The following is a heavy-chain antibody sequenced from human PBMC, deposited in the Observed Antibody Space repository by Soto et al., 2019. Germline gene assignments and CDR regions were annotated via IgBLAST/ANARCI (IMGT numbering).Heavy chain of an antibody. CDR3: ARTPRDGYNFAAFDI. D-gene: IGHD5-12*01. J-gene: IGHJ3*02. Sequence: VGSLRLSCAASGFTVSSNYMSWVRQAPGKGLEWVSVIYSGGSTYYADSVKGRFTISRDNSKNMLYLQMNSLRAEDTAVYYCARTPRDGYNFAAFDIWGQGTMVTVSS. CDR1: GFTVSSNY. V-gene: IGHV3-66*01. CDR2: IYSGGST.